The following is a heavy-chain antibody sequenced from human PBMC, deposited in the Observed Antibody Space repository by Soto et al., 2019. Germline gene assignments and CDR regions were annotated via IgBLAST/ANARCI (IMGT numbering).Heavy chain of an antibody. V-gene: IGHV4-39*01. J-gene: IGHJ4*02. CDR1: GGFVTNSSYY. Sequence: SETLSLTCTVSGGFVTNSSYYWGWIRQSPGKGLEWIGSVYYRGRSYSKSSVKSRVTISVDTSKNRFSLSLNSVTASDTAVYFCVSQRTTVPTQAYFDYWGPGALVTVSS. D-gene: IGHD4-17*01. CDR3: VSQRTTVPTQAYFDY. CDR2: VYYRGRS.